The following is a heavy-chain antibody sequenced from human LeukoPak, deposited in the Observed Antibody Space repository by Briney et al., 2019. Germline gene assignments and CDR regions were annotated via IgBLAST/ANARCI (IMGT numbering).Heavy chain of an antibody. J-gene: IGHJ4*02. V-gene: IGHV4-30-2*01. Sequence: PSQTLSLTCTVSGGSISSGGFSWNWIRQPPGKGLEWIGQIYHSGTTHYNPSLESRVTISVDKSKNHFSLRLSSVTAADTAVYYCARDNIVVVPAARGGGYSYGHWGQGTLVTVSS. CDR3: ARDNIVVVPAARGGGYSYGH. CDR1: GGSISSGGFS. CDR2: IYHSGTT. D-gene: IGHD2-2*01.